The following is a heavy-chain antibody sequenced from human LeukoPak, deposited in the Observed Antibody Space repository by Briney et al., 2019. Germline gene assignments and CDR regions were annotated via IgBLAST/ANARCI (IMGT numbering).Heavy chain of an antibody. Sequence: ASVKVSCKASGYTFTCYYMHWVRQAPGQGLEWMGWINPNSGGTNYAQKFQGRVTMTRDTSISTAYMELSRLRSDDTAVYYCARVRGSSTSCYSYWGQGTLVTVSS. CDR3: ARVRGSSTSCYSY. V-gene: IGHV1-2*02. CDR2: INPNSGGT. D-gene: IGHD2-2*02. J-gene: IGHJ4*02. CDR1: GYTFTCYY.